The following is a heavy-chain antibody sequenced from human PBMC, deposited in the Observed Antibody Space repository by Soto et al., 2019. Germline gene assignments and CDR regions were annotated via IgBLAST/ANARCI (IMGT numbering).Heavy chain of an antibody. V-gene: IGHV1-2*04. Sequence: GASVKVSCKASGYTFTGYYMHWVRQAPGQGLEWMGWINPNSGGTNYAQKFQGWVTMTRDTSISTAYMELSRLRSDDTAVYYCAREVRRPDYYYYGRAVWGKGTTVTVSS. D-gene: IGHD6-25*01. CDR3: AREVRRPDYYYYGRAV. CDR2: INPNSGGT. J-gene: IGHJ6*04. CDR1: GYTFTGYY.